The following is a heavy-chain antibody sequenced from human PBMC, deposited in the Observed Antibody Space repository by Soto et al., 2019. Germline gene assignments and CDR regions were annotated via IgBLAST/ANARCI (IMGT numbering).Heavy chain of an antibody. D-gene: IGHD3-10*01. CDR2: IYSGGST. CDR3: ARDKATMVRGVISLDGMDV. Sequence: EVQLVETGGGLIQPGGSLRLSCAASGFTVSSNYMSWVRQAPGKGLEWVSVIYSGGSTYYADSVKGRFTISRDNSKNTLYLQMNSLRAEDTAVYYCARDKATMVRGVISLDGMDVWGQGTTVTVSS. V-gene: IGHV3-53*02. J-gene: IGHJ6*02. CDR1: GFTVSSNY.